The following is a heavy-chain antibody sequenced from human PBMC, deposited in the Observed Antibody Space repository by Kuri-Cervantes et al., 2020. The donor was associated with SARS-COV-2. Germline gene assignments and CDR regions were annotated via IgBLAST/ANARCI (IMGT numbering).Heavy chain of an antibody. J-gene: IGHJ6*03. V-gene: IGHV1-8*01. Sequence: ASVKVSCKASGYTFTSYDINWVRQATGQGLEWMGWMNPNSGNTGYAQKFQGRVTMTRNTSISTAYMELSSLRSDDTAVYYCARVKLTRIAVAGRGSYYYMDVWGKGTTVTVSS. CDR3: ARVKLTRIAVAGRGSYYYMDV. CDR1: GYTFTSYD. CDR2: MNPNSGNT. D-gene: IGHD6-19*01.